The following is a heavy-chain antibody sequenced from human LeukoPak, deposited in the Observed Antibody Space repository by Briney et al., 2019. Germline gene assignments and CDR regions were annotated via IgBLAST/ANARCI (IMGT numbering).Heavy chain of an antibody. CDR1: GGSISSYY. CDR3: ARDFPESKGWGLDP. J-gene: IGHJ5*02. V-gene: IGHV4-59*01. CDR2: IYHSGST. Sequence: SETLSLTCTVSGGSISSYYWSWIRQTPGMGLEWTGYIYHSGSTKYNPSLKSRVTISVDTSKNQFSLKLSSVTAADTAVYYCARDFPESKGWGLDPWGQGTLVTVSS. D-gene: IGHD1-14*01.